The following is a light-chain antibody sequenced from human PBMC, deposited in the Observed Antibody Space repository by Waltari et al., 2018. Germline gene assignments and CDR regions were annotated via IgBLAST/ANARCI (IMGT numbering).Light chain of an antibody. V-gene: IGKV3-20*01. CDR3: QKYGSLPAT. CDR1: QSISRY. CDR2: DAS. Sequence: EIMLTQSTGTLSLSPGERATPSCRASQSISRYLSWYQHKPGQAPRLLIYDASSRATGIPDRFSGSGSGTDFSLTISRLEPEDFAVYYCQKYGSLPATFGQGTKVEIK. J-gene: IGKJ1*01.